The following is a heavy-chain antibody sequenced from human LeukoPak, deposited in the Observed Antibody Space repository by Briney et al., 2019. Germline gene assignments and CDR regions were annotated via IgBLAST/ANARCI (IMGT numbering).Heavy chain of an antibody. D-gene: IGHD5-12*01. CDR1: GFTFSTYA. Sequence: GGSLRLSCAASGFTFSTYALHWVRQAPGKGLEWVAVLSYDGSNKNYAESVRGRFTISRDNSKNTLYLQMSSLRDEDTAVYHCARDLRPGGYGHYNWFDPWGQGTLVTVSS. CDR3: ARDLRPGGYGHYNWFDP. CDR2: LSYDGSNK. V-gene: IGHV3-30*15. J-gene: IGHJ5*02.